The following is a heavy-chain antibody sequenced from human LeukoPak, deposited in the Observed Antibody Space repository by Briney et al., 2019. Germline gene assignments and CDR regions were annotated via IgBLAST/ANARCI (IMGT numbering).Heavy chain of an antibody. Sequence: GGSLSLSCAASGFTFSSYGMHWVRQAPGKGLEWVAVISYDGSNKYYADSAKGRFTISRDNSKNTLYLQMNSLRAEDTAVYYCAKVGSNSSYGMDVWGQGTTVTVSS. J-gene: IGHJ6*02. V-gene: IGHV3-30*18. CDR1: GFTFSSYG. CDR3: AKVGSNSSYGMDV. D-gene: IGHD3-10*01. CDR2: ISYDGSNK.